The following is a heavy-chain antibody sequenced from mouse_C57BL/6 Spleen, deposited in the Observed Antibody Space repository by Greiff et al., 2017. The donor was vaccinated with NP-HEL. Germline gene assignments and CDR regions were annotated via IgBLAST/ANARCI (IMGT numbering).Heavy chain of an antibody. CDR1: GYSFTDYY. CDR2: INPNYGTT. Sequence: EVQLQQSGPELVKPGASVKISCKASGYSFTDYYMNWVKQSPGQSLEWIGVINPNYGTTSYNQKFKGKATLTVDQSSSTAYMQLNSLTSEDSAVYDCGSEGLRWFAYWGQGTLVTVSA. D-gene: IGHD2-4*01. CDR3: GSEGLRWFAY. J-gene: IGHJ3*01. V-gene: IGHV1-39*01.